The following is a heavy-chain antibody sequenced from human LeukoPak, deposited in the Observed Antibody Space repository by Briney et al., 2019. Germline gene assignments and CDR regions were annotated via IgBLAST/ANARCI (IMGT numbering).Heavy chain of an antibody. CDR1: GGSISSGGYS. V-gene: IGHV4-30-2*01. CDR3: ARLYGSGSYFDY. Sequence: SQTLSLTCAVSGGSISSGGYSWRWIRQPPGKGLEWIGYIYHSGSTYYNPSLKSRVTISVDRSKNQFSLRLSSVTAADTAVYYCARLYGSGSYFDYWGQGTLVTVSS. CDR2: IYHSGST. J-gene: IGHJ4*02. D-gene: IGHD3-10*01.